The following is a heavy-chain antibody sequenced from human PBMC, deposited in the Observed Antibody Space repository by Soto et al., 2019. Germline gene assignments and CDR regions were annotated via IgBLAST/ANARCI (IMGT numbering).Heavy chain of an antibody. CDR2: ISSSSSTI. D-gene: IGHD4-4*01. Sequence: EVQLVESRGGLVQPGGSLRLSCAASGSTFSSYSMNWVRQAPGKGLEWASYISSSSSTIYYADSVKGRFTISRDNAKNSLYLQMNSLRAEDTAVYYCASYSIYPTYYFDYWGQGTLVTVSS. CDR3: ASYSIYPTYYFDY. J-gene: IGHJ4*02. CDR1: GSTFSSYS. V-gene: IGHV3-48*01.